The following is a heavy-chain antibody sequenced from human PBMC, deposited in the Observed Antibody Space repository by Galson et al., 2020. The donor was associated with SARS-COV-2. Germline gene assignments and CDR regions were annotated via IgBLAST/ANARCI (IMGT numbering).Heavy chain of an antibody. CDR2: IYHSGST. J-gene: IGHJ5*02. D-gene: IGHD2-15*01. CDR1: GDSISSNAYY. CDR3: ARASRQVVTTTRVVVNWFDP. Sequence: ASETLSLTCTVSGDSISSNAYYWSWIRQHPGKGLEWIGYIYHSGSTYYSPSLKSRVTISIDTSKIQFSLNLNSVTAADTAVYYCARASRQVVTTTRVVVNWFDPWGQGTLVTVSS. V-gene: IGHV4-31*03.